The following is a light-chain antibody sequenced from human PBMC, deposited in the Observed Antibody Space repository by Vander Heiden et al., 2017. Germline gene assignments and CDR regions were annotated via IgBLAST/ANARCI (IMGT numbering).Light chain of an antibody. CDR2: GAS. Sequence: EIVMTQSPATLSLYPGDRATLSCRASQSVNSNLAWHQQKPGQAPRLVIYGASTRATGIPARFSGGGSGTEFTLTISNLQSEDFAVYYCQQYNDWPHTFGQGTNLEIK. CDR3: QQYNDWPHT. V-gene: IGKV3-15*01. J-gene: IGKJ2*01. CDR1: QSVNSN.